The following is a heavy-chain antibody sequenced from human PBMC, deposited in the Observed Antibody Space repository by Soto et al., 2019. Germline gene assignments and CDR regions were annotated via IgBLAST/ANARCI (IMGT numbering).Heavy chain of an antibody. D-gene: IGHD2-8*02. J-gene: IGHJ6*02. CDR2: INAGNGNT. Sequence: QVHLVQSGAEVKKPGASVKVSCKTSGFAFTSYGVHWVRQAPGQRLEWMGWINAGNGNTKYSQKFQGRVNITRDTSASTAYMEVGSLRSEDTAVYYCARKIFCSRWCDNALDVWGQGTTVTVSS. V-gene: IGHV1-3*01. CDR3: ARKIFCSRWCDNALDV. CDR1: GFAFTSYG.